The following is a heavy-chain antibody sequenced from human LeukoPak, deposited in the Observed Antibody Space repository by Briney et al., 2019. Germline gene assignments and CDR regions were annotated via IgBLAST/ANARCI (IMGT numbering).Heavy chain of an antibody. CDR2: INPNSGGT. CDR1: GFTFTSYF. CDR3: AREIDGAIAAAGTGAFDI. V-gene: IGHV1-2*02. J-gene: IGHJ3*02. Sequence: ASVKVSCKASGFTFTSYFIHWVRQAPGQGLEWMGWINPNSGGTNYAQKFQGRVTMTRDTSISTAYMELSRLTSDDRAVYYCAREIDGAIAAAGTGAFDIWGQGTMVTVSS. D-gene: IGHD6-13*01.